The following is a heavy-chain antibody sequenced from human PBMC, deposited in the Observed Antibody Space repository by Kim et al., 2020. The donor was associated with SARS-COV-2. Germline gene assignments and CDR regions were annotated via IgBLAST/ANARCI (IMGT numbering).Heavy chain of an antibody. CDR1: GFTVSSNY. V-gene: IGHV3-66*01. D-gene: IGHD3-9*01. CDR2: IYSGGST. Sequence: GGSLRLSCAASGFTVSSNYMSWVRQAPGKGLEWVSVIYSGGSTYYADSVKGRFTISRDNSKNTLYLQMNSLRAEDTAVYYCARGGRGYDILTGYYFGGMDVWGQGTTVTVSS. J-gene: IGHJ6*02. CDR3: ARGGRGYDILTGYYFGGMDV.